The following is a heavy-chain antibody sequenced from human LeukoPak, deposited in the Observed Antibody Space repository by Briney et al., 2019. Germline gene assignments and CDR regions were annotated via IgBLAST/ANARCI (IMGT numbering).Heavy chain of an antibody. CDR3: ARDSTTVDTAMVGGYYFDY. Sequence: ASVKVSCKASGGTFSSCAISWVRQASGQGLEWMGRIIPILGIANYAQKFQGRVTITADKSTSTAYMELSSLRSEDTAVYYCARDSTTVDTAMVGGYYFDYWGQGTLVTVSS. D-gene: IGHD5-18*01. V-gene: IGHV1-69*04. J-gene: IGHJ4*02. CDR1: GGTFSSCA. CDR2: IIPILGIA.